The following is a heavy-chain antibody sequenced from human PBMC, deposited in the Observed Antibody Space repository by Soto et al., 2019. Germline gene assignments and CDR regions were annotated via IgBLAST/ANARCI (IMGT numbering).Heavy chain of an antibody. Sequence: GASVKVSCKVSGYTLTELSMHWVRQAPGKGLEWMGGFDPEDGETIYAQKFQGRVTMTEDTSTDTAYMELSSLRSEDTAVYYCATTSWYYYGSGTGWYFDYWGQGTLVTVSS. CDR3: ATTSWYYYGSGTGWYFDY. V-gene: IGHV1-24*01. D-gene: IGHD3-10*01. CDR2: FDPEDGET. CDR1: GYTLTELS. J-gene: IGHJ4*02.